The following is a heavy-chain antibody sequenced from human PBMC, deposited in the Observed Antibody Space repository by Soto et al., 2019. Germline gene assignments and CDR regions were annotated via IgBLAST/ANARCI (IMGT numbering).Heavy chain of an antibody. V-gene: IGHV3-74*01. CDR3: ARLPNKSPQN. CDR2: ISTDASST. CDR1: GFTFSSYW. J-gene: IGHJ1*01. Sequence: EVQLVESGGGLVQPGGSLRLSCAASGFTFSSYWMHWVRQAPGKGLVWVSSISTDASSTSYADPVKGRFTISRDNAKNKLYLHMNSVRAEDTAVYYCARLPNKSPQNWGQGTLVIVSP.